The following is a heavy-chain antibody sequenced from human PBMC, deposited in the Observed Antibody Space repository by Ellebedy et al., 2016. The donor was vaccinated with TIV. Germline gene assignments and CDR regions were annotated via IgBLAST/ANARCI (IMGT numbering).Heavy chain of an antibody. Sequence: YIPSLQSRVTISVDTSKNQFSLKLSSVTAADTAVYYCATSSGWPPGGLYYYYGMDVWGQGTTVTVSS. V-gene: IGHV4-34*01. D-gene: IGHD6-19*01. J-gene: IGHJ6*02. CDR3: ATSSGWPPGGLYYYYGMDV.